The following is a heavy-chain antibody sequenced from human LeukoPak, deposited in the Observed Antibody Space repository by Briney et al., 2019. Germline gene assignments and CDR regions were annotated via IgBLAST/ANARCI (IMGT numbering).Heavy chain of an antibody. CDR1: EFHFSTHG. D-gene: IGHD3/OR15-3a*01. Sequence: GGSLRLSCAASEFHFSTHGMNWVRQAPGKGLEWVSGISPSGDITYYADSVMGRFTISRDNRKSTVSLQMNSLRAEDTALYYCVRDLDWGAFDVWGQGTMVTVSS. J-gene: IGHJ3*01. CDR2: ISPSGDIT. CDR3: VRDLDWGAFDV. V-gene: IGHV3-23*01.